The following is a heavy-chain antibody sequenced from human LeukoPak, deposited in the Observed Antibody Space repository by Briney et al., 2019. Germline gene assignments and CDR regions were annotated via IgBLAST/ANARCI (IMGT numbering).Heavy chain of an antibody. CDR1: GYTFTSYG. D-gene: IGHD5-12*01. Sequence: ASVKVSCKASGYTFTSYGISWVRQAPGQGLEWMGWISAYNSNTNYAQKLQGRVTMTTDTSTSTAYMELRSLRSDDTAVYYCARAPPTATMLFAYDYWGQGTLVTVSS. CDR2: ISAYNSNT. V-gene: IGHV1-18*01. CDR3: ARAPPTATMLFAYDY. J-gene: IGHJ4*02.